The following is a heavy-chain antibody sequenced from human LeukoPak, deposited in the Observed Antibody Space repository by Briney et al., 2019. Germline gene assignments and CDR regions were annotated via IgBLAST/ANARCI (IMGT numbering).Heavy chain of an antibody. J-gene: IGHJ3*01. D-gene: IGHD4-17*01. V-gene: IGHV3-23*01. CDR3: AKDPNGDYIGAFDF. CDR2: ITGSGGGT. Sequence: PGGSLRLSCAASGITFSSYAMIWVSQAPDKGLEWVADITGSGGGTYYGDSAKGRFTIFRDNSKNTLYLQMNSLRAEDTAVYYCAKDPNGDYIGAFDFWGQGTMVTVSS. CDR1: GITFSSYA.